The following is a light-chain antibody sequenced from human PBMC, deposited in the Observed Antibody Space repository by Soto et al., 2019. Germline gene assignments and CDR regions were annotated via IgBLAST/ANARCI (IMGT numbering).Light chain of an antibody. V-gene: IGLV1-40*01. J-gene: IGLJ3*02. Sequence: QLVLTQPPSVSGAPGQRVTISCTGSSSNIGAGYPVHWYQQLPGTAPKLLVAGNRPSGVPDRFSVSKSGASASLAITGRPAEDEAYYYCQSYDSSLSRRWVFGGGTKVTVL. CDR2: G. CDR3: QSYDSSLSRRWV. CDR1: SSNIGAGYP.